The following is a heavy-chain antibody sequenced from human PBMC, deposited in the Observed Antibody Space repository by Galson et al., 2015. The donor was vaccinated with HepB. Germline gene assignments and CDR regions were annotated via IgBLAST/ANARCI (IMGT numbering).Heavy chain of an antibody. D-gene: IGHD6-19*01. V-gene: IGHV4-61*08. CDR2: VYYSGNT. J-gene: IGHJ2*01. CDR3: ARSGYTSVDGDWYFDF. CDR1: GDSVSNIGYY. Sequence: ETLSLTCTVSGDSVSNIGYYWSWIRQPPGKGLEWIGNVYYSGNTNYKTSLKSRLTMSVDTSKNQFSLNLSSVTAADTAIYYCARSGYTSVDGDWYFDFWGRGTLVTVSS.